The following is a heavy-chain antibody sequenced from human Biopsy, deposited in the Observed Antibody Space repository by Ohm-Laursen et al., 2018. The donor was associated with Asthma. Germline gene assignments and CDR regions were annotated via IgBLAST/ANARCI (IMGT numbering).Heavy chain of an antibody. CDR1: GFTFSSYG. Sequence: LRLSCTSSGFTFSSYGMHWVRQAPGKGLEWVACISYDGSNKYYADSVKGRSTISRDNSKNTLYLQMNSLRAEDTAVYYCSREEPTSGWYQGSILRWGQGTLVTVSS. V-gene: IGHV3-30*03. CDR3: SREEPTSGWYQGSILR. D-gene: IGHD6-19*01. J-gene: IGHJ4*02. CDR2: ISYDGSNK.